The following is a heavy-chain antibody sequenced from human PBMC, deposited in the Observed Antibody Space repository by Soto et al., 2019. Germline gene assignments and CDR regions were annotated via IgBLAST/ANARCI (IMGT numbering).Heavy chain of an antibody. CDR1: GFPFSSYA. CDR3: AKGMADFYDSSGYLEY. V-gene: IGHV3-23*01. J-gene: IGHJ4*02. CDR2: SSGGGFAIST. D-gene: IGHD3-22*01. Sequence: GGSLRLPWAPSGFPFSSYAMSWVGQAPGKGLEWVSGSSGGGFAISTDYADSVKGRFTISRDNSQNTLYLQMNSLRAEDTAVYYCAKGMADFYDSSGYLEYWGQGTLFTVSS.